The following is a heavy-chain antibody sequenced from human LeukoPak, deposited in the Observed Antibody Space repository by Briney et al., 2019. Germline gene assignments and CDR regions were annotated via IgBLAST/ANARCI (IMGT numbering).Heavy chain of an antibody. Sequence: SETLSLTCTVSGGSISSYYWSWIRQPPGKGLEWDGYIYYSDRTNYNPSLQSRVTIPVDTSKNQFSLKLSSVPAADTAVYYCARDSSSWTPGWFDPWGQGTLVTVSS. CDR1: GGSISSYY. CDR2: IYYSDRT. D-gene: IGHD6-13*01. V-gene: IGHV4-59*01. J-gene: IGHJ5*02. CDR3: ARDSSSWTPGWFDP.